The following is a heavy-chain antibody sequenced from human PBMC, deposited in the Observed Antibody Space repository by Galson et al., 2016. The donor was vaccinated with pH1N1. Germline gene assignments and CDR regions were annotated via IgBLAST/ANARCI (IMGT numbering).Heavy chain of an antibody. V-gene: IGHV1-69*13. J-gene: IGHJ6*02. Sequence: SVKASCKVSEGTFTSSTITWVRHAPGQGLEWVGDIIPIFGTTTCALKFQGRVTLTADGSLHTAFMELSGLTSQDTAVYYCARTPTSVVTVYSPFDVWGQGTTVTVSS. D-gene: IGHD4-23*01. CDR2: IIPIFGTT. CDR1: EGTFTSST. CDR3: ARTPTSVVTVYSPFDV.